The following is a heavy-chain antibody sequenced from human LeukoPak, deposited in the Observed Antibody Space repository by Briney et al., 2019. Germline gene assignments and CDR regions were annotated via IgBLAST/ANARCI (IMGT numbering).Heavy chain of an antibody. CDR2: ISSSGSTI. D-gene: IGHD1-1*01. CDR1: GFTFSSYE. J-gene: IGHJ4*02. CDR3: ARTQYNWNVLGYFDY. V-gene: IGHV3-48*03. Sequence: GGSLRLSCAASGFTFSSYEMNWVRQAPGKGLEWVSYISSSGSTIYYAGSVKGRFTISGDNAKNSLYLQMNSLRAEDTAVYYCARTQYNWNVLGYFDYWGQGTLSPSPQ.